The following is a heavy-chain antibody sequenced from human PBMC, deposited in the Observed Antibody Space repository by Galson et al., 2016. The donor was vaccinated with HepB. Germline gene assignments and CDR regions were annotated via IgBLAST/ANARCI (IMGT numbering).Heavy chain of an antibody. CDR2: ISTSGSV. Sequence: SLRLSCAVSGFSFRDYFMSWIRQTPGKGLEWVSYISTSGSVKYAENVKGRFTISRDNAGNSLHLQMRSLTVEDTAIYYCAREKSGNFYTFDSWGQGTLVTVS. CDR3: AREKSGNFYTFDS. V-gene: IGHV3-11*01. CDR1: GFSFRDYF. D-gene: IGHD1-26*01. J-gene: IGHJ4*02.